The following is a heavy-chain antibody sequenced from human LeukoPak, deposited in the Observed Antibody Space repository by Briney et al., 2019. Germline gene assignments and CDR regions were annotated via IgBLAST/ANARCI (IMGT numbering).Heavy chain of an antibody. J-gene: IGHJ3*01. V-gene: IGHV1-18*01. CDR2: ISAYKGNT. CDR1: GYTFSTYG. CDR3: ARDLYYYGSGSYYDVFDV. Sequence: ASVKVSCKASGYTFSTYGISWVRQAPGQGLEWMGWISAYKGNTYYAQKLQGRVTMTTDTSAGTAYMELRSLRYDDTAIYYCARDLYYYGSGSYYDVFDVWGQGTMVTVSS. D-gene: IGHD3-10*01.